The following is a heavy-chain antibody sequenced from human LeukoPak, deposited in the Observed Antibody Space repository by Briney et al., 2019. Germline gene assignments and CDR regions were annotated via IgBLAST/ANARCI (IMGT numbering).Heavy chain of an antibody. CDR3: ARTLGYCSGGSCYRWFDP. Sequence: PSETLSLPCTVSGGSISSYYWSWIRQPPGKGLEWIGYIYYSGSTNYNPSLKSRVTISVDTSKNQFSLKLSSVTAADTAVYYCARTLGYCSGGSCYRWFDPWGQGTLVTVSS. J-gene: IGHJ5*02. CDR1: GGSISSYY. D-gene: IGHD2-15*01. V-gene: IGHV4-59*08. CDR2: IYYSGST.